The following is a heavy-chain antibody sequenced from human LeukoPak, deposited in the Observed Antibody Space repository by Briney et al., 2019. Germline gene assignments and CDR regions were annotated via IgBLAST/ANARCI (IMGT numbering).Heavy chain of an antibody. CDR2: ISYGGST. CDR3: ATSPGADYGGDHWFDP. CDR1: GGSITSNHYY. Sequence: PSETLSLTCTVSGGSITSNHYYWGWIRQPPGKGLEWIGSISYGGSTHYNPSLKSRVTMSVDTSKNRFSLKLRSVTATDTAVYHCATSPGADYGGDHWFDPWGQGTLVTVSS. D-gene: IGHD4-23*01. J-gene: IGHJ5*02. V-gene: IGHV4-39*01.